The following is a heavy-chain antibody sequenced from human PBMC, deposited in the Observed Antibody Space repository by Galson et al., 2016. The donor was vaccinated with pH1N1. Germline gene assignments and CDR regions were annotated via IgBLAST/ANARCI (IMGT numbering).Heavy chain of an antibody. Sequence: SVKVSCKASGDIFINYPISWVRQDPRQGLQWMGGIMPNFDKPTYTQTFQGRVTITTDKSTSTTYMVLSSLRSADTAVYYCARGGGTYYQTYWYFNLWGRGTLVTVSS. CDR1: GDIFINYP. CDR3: ARGGGTYYQTYWYFNL. J-gene: IGHJ2*01. V-gene: IGHV1-69*05. D-gene: IGHD3-22*01. CDR2: IMPNFDKP.